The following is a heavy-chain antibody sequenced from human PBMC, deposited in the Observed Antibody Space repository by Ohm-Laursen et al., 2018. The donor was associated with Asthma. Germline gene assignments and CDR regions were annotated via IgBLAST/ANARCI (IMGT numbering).Heavy chain of an antibody. CDR2: IIGSGADT. CDR1: GFTFSSYA. Sequence: SLRLSCSASGFTFSSYAVSWVRQAPGKGLECVSAIIGSGADTYYADSVKGRFTISRDNSKNTLYLQMNTLRAEDTAVYYCARETATGSQNINYYDLDVWGQGTTVIVSS. V-gene: IGHV3-23*01. J-gene: IGHJ6*02. CDR3: ARETATGSQNINYYDLDV. D-gene: IGHD2-15*01.